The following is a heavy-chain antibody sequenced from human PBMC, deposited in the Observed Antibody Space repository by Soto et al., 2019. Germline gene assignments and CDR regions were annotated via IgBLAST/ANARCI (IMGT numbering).Heavy chain of an antibody. D-gene: IGHD6-6*01. CDR2: TYHSGST. J-gene: IGHJ4*01. CDR1: GGSISDTDYS. V-gene: IGHV4-30-2*01. CDR3: ARQIDYSSSYYFGS. Sequence: QLQLQESGSGLVKPSQTLSLTCAVSGGSISDTDYSWSWIRQPPGKGLEWIGYTYHSGSTYYNPSLKSRVTISVATSKNQFPLKLSSVTAADTAVYYCARQIDYSSSYYFGSWGQGTLVTVSS.